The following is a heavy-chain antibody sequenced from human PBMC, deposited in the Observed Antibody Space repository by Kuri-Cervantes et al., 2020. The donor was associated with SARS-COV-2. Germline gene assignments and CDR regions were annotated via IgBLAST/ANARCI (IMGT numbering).Heavy chain of an antibody. CDR1: GFTFSSYS. V-gene: IGHV3-21*01. Sequence: GGSLRLSCAASGFTFSSYSMNWVRQAPGKGLEWVSSISSSSSYIYYADSVKGRFTISRDNAKNSLYLQMNSLRAEDTAVYYCARDRITMVRGGYYYYYGMDVWGQGTTVTVSS. D-gene: IGHD3-10*01. CDR2: ISSSSSYI. CDR3: ARDRITMVRGGYYYYYGMDV. J-gene: IGHJ6*02.